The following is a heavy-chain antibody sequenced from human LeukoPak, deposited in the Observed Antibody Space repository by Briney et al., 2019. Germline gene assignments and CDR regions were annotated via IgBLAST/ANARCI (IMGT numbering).Heavy chain of an antibody. CDR3: AREGGGHCSGGSCFFTL. J-gene: IGHJ4*02. CDR2: IIPIFGTA. Sequence: SVKVSCKASGGTFSSYAISWVRQAPGQGLEWMGGIIPIFGTANYAQKFQGRVTITADKSASTAYMELSSLRSEDTAVYYCAREGGGHCSGGSCFFTLWGQGTMVTVSS. CDR1: GGTFSSYA. D-gene: IGHD2-15*01. V-gene: IGHV1-69*06.